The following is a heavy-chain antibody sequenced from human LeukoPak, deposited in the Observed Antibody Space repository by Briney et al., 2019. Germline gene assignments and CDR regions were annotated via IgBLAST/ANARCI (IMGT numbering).Heavy chain of an antibody. CDR1: GGTFSDYA. CDR3: ARLSYDGEGY. V-gene: IGHV1-18*01. Sequence: GSSVKVSCKASGGTFSDYAITWVRQAPGQGLEYMGWISAFTGNTNYAQKFQGRVAMTMDTSTSTVEMELRSLKYDDTAVYFCARLSYDGEGYWGQGTLVTVSS. D-gene: IGHD3-10*01. J-gene: IGHJ4*02. CDR2: ISAFTGNT.